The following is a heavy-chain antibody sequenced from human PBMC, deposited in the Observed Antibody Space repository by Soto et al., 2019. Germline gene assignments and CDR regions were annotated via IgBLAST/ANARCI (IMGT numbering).Heavy chain of an antibody. J-gene: IGHJ1*01. V-gene: IGHV4-34*01. Sequence: KPSETLSLTCAVYGGSFSGYYWSWIRQRPGKGLEWIGEINHTGTTYYTPSLKSRVTISVDTYKNQFSLSLSSVTAADSAVYYCARKDHVGYYQHLGQGTLVTVSS. CDR1: GGSFSGYY. CDR2: INHTGTT. D-gene: IGHD3-3*01. CDR3: ARKDHVGYYQH.